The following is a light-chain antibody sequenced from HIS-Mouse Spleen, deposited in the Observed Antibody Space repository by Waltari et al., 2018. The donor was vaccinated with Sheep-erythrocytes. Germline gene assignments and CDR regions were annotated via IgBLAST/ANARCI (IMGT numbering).Light chain of an antibody. CDR1: SRDVGRYNL. J-gene: IGLJ3*02. CDR3: CSYAGSSTPWV. V-gene: IGLV2-23*01. CDR2: EGS. Sequence: QSALPQPASVSGSPAQSITISCTGTSRDVGRYNLSSWYQQHQGKAPKLMIYEGSNRPSGVSNRFSGSKSGNTASLTISGLQAEDEADYYCCSYAGSSTPWVFGGGTKLTVL.